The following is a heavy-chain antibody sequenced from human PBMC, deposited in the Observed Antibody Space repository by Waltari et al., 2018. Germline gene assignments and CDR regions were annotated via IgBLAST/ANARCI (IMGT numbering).Heavy chain of an antibody. V-gene: IGHV4-31*03. CDR1: GGSISSGGYY. CDR3: ARVSGGGVDY. Sequence: QVQLQESGPGLVKPSQTLSLTCTVSGGSISSGGYYWTWIRPHPGKGLEWIGYIHHSGSTYDNPSLKSRVTISVDRSKNQFSLKLSSVTAADTAVYYCARVSGGGVDYWGQGTLVTVSS. D-gene: IGHD2-15*01. J-gene: IGHJ4*02. CDR2: IHHSGST.